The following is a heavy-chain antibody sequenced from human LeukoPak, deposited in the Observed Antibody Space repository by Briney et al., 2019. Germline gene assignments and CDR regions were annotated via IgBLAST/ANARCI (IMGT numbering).Heavy chain of an antibody. CDR2: IYYSGST. D-gene: IGHD3-10*01. Sequence: SETLSLTCTVSGGSISSSSHYWGWIRQPPGKGLEWIGSIYYSGSTYYNPSLKSRVTISVDTSKNQFSLKLSSVTAADTAVYYCARHLWFGELLSTFDPWGQGTLVTVSS. CDR3: ARHLWFGELLSTFDP. CDR1: GGSISSSSHY. J-gene: IGHJ5*02. V-gene: IGHV4-39*01.